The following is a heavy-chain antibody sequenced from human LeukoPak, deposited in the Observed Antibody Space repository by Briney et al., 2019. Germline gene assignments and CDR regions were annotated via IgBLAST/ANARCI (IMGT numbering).Heavy chain of an antibody. CDR3: ARRGTSRSSYYFDY. J-gene: IGHJ4*02. CDR1: GFTFSSYR. CDR2: ITSSSSYI. Sequence: PGGSLTLSCAASGFTFSSYRMNWVRQAPGKGLEWVSSITSSSSYIYYADSLKGRFIISRDNAKNSLYLQMNSLRAEDTAVYYCARRGTSRSSYYFDYWGQGTLVTVSS. V-gene: IGHV3-21*01.